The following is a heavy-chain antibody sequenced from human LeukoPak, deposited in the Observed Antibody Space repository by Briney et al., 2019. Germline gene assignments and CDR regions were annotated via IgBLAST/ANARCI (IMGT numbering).Heavy chain of an antibody. D-gene: IGHD6-13*01. CDR3: ARSGRRSGQQLVGWFDP. CDR2: INPNSGGT. Sequence: ASVKVSCKASGYTFTGYYMHWVRQAPGQGLEWMGRINPNSGGTNYAQKFQGRVTMTRDTSMSTAYMELSRLRSDDTAVYYCARSGRRSGQQLVGWFDPWGQGTLVTVSS. V-gene: IGHV1-2*06. J-gene: IGHJ5*02. CDR1: GYTFTGYY.